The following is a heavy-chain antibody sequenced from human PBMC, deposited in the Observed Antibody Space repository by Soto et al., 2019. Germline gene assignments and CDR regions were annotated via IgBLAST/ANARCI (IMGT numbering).Heavy chain of an antibody. CDR1: GYTFNKYP. CDR3: ARKDYYDSGMYYFDY. J-gene: IGHJ4*02. V-gene: IGHV1-3*01. CDR2: INPGNGDT. Sequence: QVQVVQSGAEVKKPGASVKVSCKTSGYTFNKYPIRWVRQAPGQGLEWMGWINPGNGDTGYSQKFQDRVTITRDTSASTAYMDLSILRSEDTAVYYCARKDYYDSGMYYFDYWGQGTLVTVSS. D-gene: IGHD3-22*01.